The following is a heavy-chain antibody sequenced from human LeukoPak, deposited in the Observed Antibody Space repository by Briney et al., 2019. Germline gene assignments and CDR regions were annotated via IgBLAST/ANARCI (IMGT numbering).Heavy chain of an antibody. CDR3: AKGRWALFDC. Sequence: SQTLSLTCDISGDSFSSNSAAWNWIRQSPARGLEWLGRTYYRSKWYNDYAISVKSLMTINADTSKNQFSLQLNSVTPEDTAVYYCAKGRWALFDCWGQGTLVIVSS. D-gene: IGHD3-10*01. V-gene: IGHV6-1*01. CDR2: TYYRSKWYN. J-gene: IGHJ4*02. CDR1: GDSFSSNSAA.